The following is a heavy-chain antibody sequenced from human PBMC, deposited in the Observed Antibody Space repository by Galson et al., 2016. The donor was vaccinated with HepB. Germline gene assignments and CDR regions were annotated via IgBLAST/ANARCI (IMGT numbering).Heavy chain of an antibody. D-gene: IGHD2-15*01. Sequence: PALVKPTQTLTLTCTFSGFSLSPSGVGVGWIRQPPGKALEWLALIYWNDDKSYSPSLKSRLTITKDTSKSQVVLAMTNMDPVDTATYYCVKVAAANWFDPWGQGTLVTVSS. CDR3: VKVAAANWFDP. CDR2: IYWNDDK. V-gene: IGHV2-5*04. CDR1: GFSLSPSGVG. J-gene: IGHJ5*02.